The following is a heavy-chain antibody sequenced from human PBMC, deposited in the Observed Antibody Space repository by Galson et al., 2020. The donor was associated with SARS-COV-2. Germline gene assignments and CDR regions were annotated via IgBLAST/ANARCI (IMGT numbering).Heavy chain of an antibody. Sequence: SETLSLTCAVDGGSFIGYYWSWIRQSPGKGLEWIGEVDHIGSTNYNPSLKSRVTVSVDTSKTQFSLNLSSVTAADTAVYYCARQLAAAGIIDYWGQGTLVTVSS. D-gene: IGHD6-13*01. CDR3: ARQLAAAGIIDY. J-gene: IGHJ4*02. CDR2: VDHIGST. CDR1: GGSFIGYY. V-gene: IGHV4-34*01.